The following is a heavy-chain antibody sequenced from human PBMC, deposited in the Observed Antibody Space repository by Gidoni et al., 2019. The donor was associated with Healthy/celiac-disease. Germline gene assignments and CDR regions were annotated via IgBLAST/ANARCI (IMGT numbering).Heavy chain of an antibody. CDR1: GFTFSSYA. Sequence: QVQLVESGGGVVQPGRSLRLSCAASGFTFSSYAMHWVRQAPGQGLEWVAVISYDGSNKYYADSVKGRFTISRDNSKNTLYLQMNSLRAEDTAVYYCARDPSLRGYSGSYQGAFDIWGQGTMVTVSS. V-gene: IGHV3-30*04. J-gene: IGHJ3*02. CDR3: ARDPSLRGYSGSYQGAFDI. D-gene: IGHD1-26*01. CDR2: ISYDGSNK.